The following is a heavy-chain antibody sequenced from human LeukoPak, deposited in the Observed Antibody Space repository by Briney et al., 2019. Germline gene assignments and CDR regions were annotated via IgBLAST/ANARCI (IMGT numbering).Heavy chain of an antibody. V-gene: IGHV3-30-3*01. Sequence: GGSLRLSCAASGFTLSSYAMHWVRQAPGKGLEWVVVISNDGSNKYYADSVKGRFTISRDNSKNTLYLQMNSLRAEDTAVYYCAREYCTYCYGFDYWGQGTLVTVSS. D-gene: IGHD5-18*01. CDR2: ISNDGSNK. J-gene: IGHJ4*02. CDR3: AREYCTYCYGFDY. CDR1: GFTLSSYA.